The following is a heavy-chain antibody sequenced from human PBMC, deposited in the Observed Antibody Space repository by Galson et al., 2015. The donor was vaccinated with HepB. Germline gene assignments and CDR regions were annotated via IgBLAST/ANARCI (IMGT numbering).Heavy chain of an antibody. CDR2: IYWNDDK. CDR3: AHRRGDFWSDYYLEVGYFDY. V-gene: IGHV2-5*01. Sequence: PALVKPTQPLTLTCTFSGFSLSTSGVGVGWIRQPPGKALEWLALIYWNDDKRYSPSLKSKLTITKDTSKNQVVLTMTNMDPVDTATYYCAHRRGDFWSDYYLEVGYFDYWGQGTLVTVSS. J-gene: IGHJ4*02. D-gene: IGHD3-3*01. CDR1: GFSLSTSGVG.